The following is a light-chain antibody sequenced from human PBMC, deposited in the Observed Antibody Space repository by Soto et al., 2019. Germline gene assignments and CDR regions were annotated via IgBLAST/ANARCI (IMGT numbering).Light chain of an antibody. CDR1: QHISSW. J-gene: IGKJ5*01. CDR3: PQANRFYLIT. Sequence: IQMPQSPSSLSASLVARVTITCRASQHISSWLAWYQQNPGKAPNLLIYAASSLQSRFPSRVRGSGSVTVLTLNISSLQPDDFATYYGPQANRFYLITFGQGIRPEIK. V-gene: IGKV1-12*01. CDR2: AAS.